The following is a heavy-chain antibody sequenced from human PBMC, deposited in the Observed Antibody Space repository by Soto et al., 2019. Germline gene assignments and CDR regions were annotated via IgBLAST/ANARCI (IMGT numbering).Heavy chain of an antibody. J-gene: IGHJ5*02. Sequence: PGGSLRLACAASGFTVSNNHMTWVRQAAGKGLELVSFVHGGGSTSYADSVKGRFTISRDSSKNTVYLQMDRLRAEDTAVYYCARNYYGSGSYAPWFDPWGQGTLVTVSS. CDR2: VHGGGST. V-gene: IGHV3-66*01. CDR1: GFTVSNNH. D-gene: IGHD3-10*01. CDR3: ARNYYGSGSYAPWFDP.